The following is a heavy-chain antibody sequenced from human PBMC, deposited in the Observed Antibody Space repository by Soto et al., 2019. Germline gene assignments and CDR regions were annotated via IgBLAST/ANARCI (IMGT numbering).Heavy chain of an antibody. CDR2: ISYDGGNK. J-gene: IGHJ6*02. D-gene: IGHD2-15*01. CDR3: AKERIVYGMDV. V-gene: IGHV3-30*18. CDR1: GFTFSSYG. Sequence: GGSLRLSCAASGFTFSSYGMHWVRQAPGKGLEWVAVISYDGGNKYYADSVKGRFTISRDNSKNTLYLQMNSLRAEDTAVYYCAKERIVYGMDVWGQGTTVTVSS.